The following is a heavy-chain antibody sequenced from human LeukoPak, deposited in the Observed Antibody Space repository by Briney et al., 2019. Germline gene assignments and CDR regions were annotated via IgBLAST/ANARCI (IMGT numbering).Heavy chain of an antibody. Sequence: SETLSLTCAVSGYSLSSGYYWGWIRQPPGKGLEWIGGIYHSGSTYYNPSLKSRVTISVDTSKNQSSLKLSSVTAADTAVYYCARPTYYDTTDAFDIWGQGTMVTVSS. V-gene: IGHV4-38-2*01. J-gene: IGHJ3*02. D-gene: IGHD3-9*01. CDR3: ARPTYYDTTDAFDI. CDR1: GYSLSSGYY. CDR2: IYHSGST.